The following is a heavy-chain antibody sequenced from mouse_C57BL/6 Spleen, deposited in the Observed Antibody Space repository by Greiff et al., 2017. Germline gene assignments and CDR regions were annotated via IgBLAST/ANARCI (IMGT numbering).Heavy chain of an antibody. J-gene: IGHJ2*01. V-gene: IGHV5-4*03. CDR3: ARARTGTYYFDY. D-gene: IGHD4-1*01. CDR1: GFTFSSYA. CDR2: ISDGGSYT. Sequence: EVKLMESGGGLVKPGGSLKLSCAASGFTFSSYAMSWVRQTPEKRLEWVATISDGGSYTYYPDNVKGRFTISRDNAKNNLYLQMSHLKSEDTAMYDGARARTGTYYFDYWGQGTTLTVSS.